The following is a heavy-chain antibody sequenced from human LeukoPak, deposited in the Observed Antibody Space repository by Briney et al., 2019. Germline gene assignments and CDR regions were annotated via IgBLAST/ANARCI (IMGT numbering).Heavy chain of an antibody. CDR2: IYYSGST. J-gene: IGHJ4*02. D-gene: IGHD3-22*01. Sequence: SETLSLTCTVSGGSISSSSYYWGWIRQPPGQGLEWIGSIYYSGSTYYNPSLKRRVTISVDTSKNQFSLKLSSVTAADTAVYYCARHPDSSGYYLRFWDYWGQGTLVTVSS. CDR1: GGSISSSSYY. V-gene: IGHV4-39*01. CDR3: ARHPDSSGYYLRFWDY.